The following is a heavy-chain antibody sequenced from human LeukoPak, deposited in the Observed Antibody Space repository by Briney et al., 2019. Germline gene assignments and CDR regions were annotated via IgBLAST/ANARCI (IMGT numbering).Heavy chain of an antibody. V-gene: IGHV5-51*01. Sequence: KDGESLKISCKTSGYTFTSYWIGWVRQTPGKGLECMGVIFPRDSDVRYSSSFQGQVTISADKSTNTAHLHWGSLKASDSAMYYCVRSLPGTLLRGYGMDVWGPGTTVTVS. CDR3: VRSLPGTLLRGYGMDV. J-gene: IGHJ6*02. D-gene: IGHD3-10*01. CDR1: GYTFTSYW. CDR2: IFPRDSDV.